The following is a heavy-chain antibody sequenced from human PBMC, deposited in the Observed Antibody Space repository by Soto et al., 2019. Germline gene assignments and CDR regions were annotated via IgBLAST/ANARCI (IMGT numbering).Heavy chain of an antibody. CDR1: GYTFSSYA. V-gene: IGHV1-18*01. J-gene: IGHJ4*02. Sequence: QVQLVQSGAEVKKPGASVKVSCKASGYTFSSYAISWVRQAPGQGLEWMGWISAYNGNTNYAQKLQGRVTMTTDTPTSTAYMELRSLRAADAAVYYCARHGPPPDSWSQGTLVTVSS. CDR3: ARHGPPPDS. CDR2: ISAYNGNT.